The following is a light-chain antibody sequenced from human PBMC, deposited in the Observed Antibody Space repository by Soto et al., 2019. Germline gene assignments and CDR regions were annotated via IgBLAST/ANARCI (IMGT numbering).Light chain of an antibody. V-gene: IGKV1-5*03. J-gene: IGKJ1*01. Sequence: DIQMTQSPSTLSGSVGDRVTITCRASQTISSWLAWYQQKPGKAPKLLIYKASTLKSGVPSRFSGSGSGTEFTLTISSLQSEDFAVYYCQQYNDNWPTFGQGTKVDIK. CDR1: QTISSW. CDR2: KAS. CDR3: QQYNDNWPT.